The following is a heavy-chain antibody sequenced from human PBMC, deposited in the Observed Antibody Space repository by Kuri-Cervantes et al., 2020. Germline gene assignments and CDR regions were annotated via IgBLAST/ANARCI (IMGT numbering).Heavy chain of an antibody. V-gene: IGHV4-39*07. CDR2: IYYSGST. D-gene: IGHD4-11*01. CDR1: GGSISSSSYY. Sequence: GSLRLSCTVSGGSISSSSYYWGWIRQPPGKGLEWIGSIYYSGSTYYNPSLKSRVTISVDTSKNQFSLKLSSVIAADTAVYYCARDRDYRFDYWGQGTLVTVSS. CDR3: ARDRDYRFDY. J-gene: IGHJ4*02.